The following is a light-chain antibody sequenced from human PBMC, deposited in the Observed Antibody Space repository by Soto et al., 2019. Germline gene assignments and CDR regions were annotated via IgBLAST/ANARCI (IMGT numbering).Light chain of an antibody. CDR2: AAS. Sequence: IQMTQSPSSLSASVGDRVTITCRARQSISNILNWYQQKPGKAPKLLIYAASTLQIGVPSRFSGSGSGTDFTLTITTLQPDDFATYYCQQSYINTAWTFGQGTKVEIK. CDR1: QSISNI. V-gene: IGKV1-39*01. J-gene: IGKJ1*01. CDR3: QQSYINTAWT.